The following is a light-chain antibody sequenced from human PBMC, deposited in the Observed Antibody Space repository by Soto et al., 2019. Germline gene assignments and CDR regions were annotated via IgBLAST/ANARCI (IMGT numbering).Light chain of an antibody. J-gene: IGKJ2*01. CDR3: QQYNTYSYT. CDR2: KAS. Sequence: DIQMTQSPSTLSGSVGDRVTITCRASQTISSWLAWYQQKPGKAPKLLIYKASTLESGVPSRFSGSGSGTDFTLTITSLQPDDFATYYCQQYNTYSYTFGQGTKVDIK. CDR1: QTISSW. V-gene: IGKV1-5*03.